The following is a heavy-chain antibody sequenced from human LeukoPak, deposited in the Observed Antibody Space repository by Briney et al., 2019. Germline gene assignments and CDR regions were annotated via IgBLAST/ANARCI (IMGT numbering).Heavy chain of an antibody. V-gene: IGHV3-48*01. CDR1: GFSFRSYT. CDR3: ARFAAGGSYYYYMDV. J-gene: IGHJ6*03. Sequence: GGSLRLSCAASGFSFRSYTMNWVRQPPGKGLEWVSNIGTSSTTIYYADSVKGRFTISRDNAKNSPYLQMNSLRADDTAVYYCARFAAGGSYYYYMDVWGKGTTVTVSS. CDR2: IGTSSTTI. D-gene: IGHD6-25*01.